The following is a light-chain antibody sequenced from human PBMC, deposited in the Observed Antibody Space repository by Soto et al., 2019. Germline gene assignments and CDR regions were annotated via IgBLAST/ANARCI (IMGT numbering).Light chain of an antibody. CDR2: GAS. CDR3: QQYHTWPIT. Sequence: EIVMTQSPATLSVSPGERTTLSCRASQSVSRILAWYQQKPGQAPRLLISGASTGATGIPARFSGSGSGTEFTLTISSLQSEDCAIYYCQQYHTWPITFGGGTKVDIK. CDR1: QSVSRI. J-gene: IGKJ4*01. V-gene: IGKV3-15*01.